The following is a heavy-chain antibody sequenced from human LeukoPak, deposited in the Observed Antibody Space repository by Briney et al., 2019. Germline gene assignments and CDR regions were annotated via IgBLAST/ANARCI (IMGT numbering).Heavy chain of an antibody. Sequence: GGSLRLPCAESGFTFRSYGMHWVRQAPGKGLEWVAFIQYDGSNKYSADSVKGRFIISRDNSKTTLYLQMNSLRAEDTAVYYCAKDFYVYSTSTYYYMDVWGKGTTVTVSS. CDR3: AKDFYVYSTSTYYYMDV. CDR1: GFTFRSYG. J-gene: IGHJ6*03. CDR2: IQYDGSNK. V-gene: IGHV3-30*02. D-gene: IGHD6-6*01.